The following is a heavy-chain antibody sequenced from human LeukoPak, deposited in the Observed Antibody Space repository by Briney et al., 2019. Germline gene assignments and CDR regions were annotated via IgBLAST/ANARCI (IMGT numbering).Heavy chain of an antibody. CDR1: GYTFTSYD. V-gene: IGHV1-8*01. CDR3: ARGNTIFGVVIIAFDI. D-gene: IGHD3-3*01. Sequence: ASVKVSCKASGYTFTSYDINWVRQATGQGLEWMGWMNPNSGNTGYAQKFQGRVTMTRNTSISTAYMELSSLRSEDTAMYYCARGNTIFGVVIIAFDIWGQGTMVTVSS. J-gene: IGHJ3*02. CDR2: MNPNSGNT.